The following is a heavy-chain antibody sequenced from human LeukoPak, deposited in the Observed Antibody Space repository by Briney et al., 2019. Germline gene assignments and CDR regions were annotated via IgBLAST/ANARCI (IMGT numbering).Heavy chain of an antibody. CDR1: GGSSSGYY. J-gene: IGHJ5*02. V-gene: IGHV4-34*01. D-gene: IGHD3-3*01. Sequence: PSETLSLTCAVYGGSSSGYYWSWIRQPPGKGLEWIGEINHSGSTNYDPSLKSRVTISVDTSKNQFSLKLSSVTAADTAVYYCASLTYYDFWSGYFSEYWFDPWGQGTLVTVSS. CDR2: INHSGST. CDR3: ASLTYYDFWSGYFSEYWFDP.